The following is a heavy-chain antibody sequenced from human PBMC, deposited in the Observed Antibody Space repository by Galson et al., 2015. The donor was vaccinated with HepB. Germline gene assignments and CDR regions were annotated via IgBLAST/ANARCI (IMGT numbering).Heavy chain of an antibody. CDR3: ARGIRAGRYGDYSRPHYGMDV. D-gene: IGHD4-17*01. V-gene: IGHV3-30*03. Sequence: SLRLSCAASGFTFSSYGMHWVRQAPGKGLEWVAVISYDGSNKYYADSVKGRFTISRDNSKNTLYLQMNSLSAEDTAVYYCARGIRAGRYGDYSRPHYGMDVWGQGTTVTVSS. J-gene: IGHJ6*02. CDR2: ISYDGSNK. CDR1: GFTFSSYG.